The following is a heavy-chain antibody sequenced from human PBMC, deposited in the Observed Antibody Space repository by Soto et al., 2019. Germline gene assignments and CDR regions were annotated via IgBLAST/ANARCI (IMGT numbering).Heavy chain of an antibody. CDR1: GFTFSSYW. Sequence: EVQLVASGGGLVQPGGSLRLSCAASGFTFSSYWMSWVRQAPGKGLEWVANIKQDGSENYYMDSMKGRFTISRDNAKNSLFLQMNSLRAEDTALDYCARLFGAPTSYWYFDLWGRGTLVTVVS. J-gene: IGHJ2*01. CDR2: IKQDGSEN. D-gene: IGHD3-10*01. V-gene: IGHV3-7*01. CDR3: ARLFGAPTSYWYFDL.